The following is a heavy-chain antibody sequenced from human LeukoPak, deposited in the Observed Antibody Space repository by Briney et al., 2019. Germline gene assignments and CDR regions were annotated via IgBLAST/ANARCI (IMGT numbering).Heavy chain of an antibody. Sequence: GGSLRLSCAASGFTFSSYSMNWVRQAPGKGLEWVSSISSSSSYIYYADSVKGRFTISRDNAKNSLYLQMNSLRTEDTAVYYCVRGTNSGSGNYFDYWGQGTPVTVSS. CDR3: VRGTNSGSGNYFDY. J-gene: IGHJ4*02. CDR1: GFTFSSYS. D-gene: IGHD2-15*01. CDR2: ISSSSSYI. V-gene: IGHV3-21*01.